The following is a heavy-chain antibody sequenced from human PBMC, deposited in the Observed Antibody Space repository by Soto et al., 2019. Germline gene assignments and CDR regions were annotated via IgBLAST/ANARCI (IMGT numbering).Heavy chain of an antibody. Sequence: SETLSLTCTVSGGSISSYYWSWIRQPPGKGLEWIGYIYYSGSTNYNPSLKSRVTISVDTSKNQFSLKLSSVTAADTAVYYCAGIHGGYYYYYGMDVWGKGTTVPVSS. CDR3: AGIHGGYYYYYGMDV. J-gene: IGHJ6*04. D-gene: IGHD3-16*01. CDR1: GGSISSYY. V-gene: IGHV4-59*12. CDR2: IYYSGST.